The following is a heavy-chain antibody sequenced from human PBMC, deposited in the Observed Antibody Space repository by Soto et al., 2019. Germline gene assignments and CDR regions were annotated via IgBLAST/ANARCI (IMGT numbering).Heavy chain of an antibody. Sequence: QVQLVQSGAEVKKPGASVKVSCKASGYTFTSYGISWVRQAPGQGLEWMGWISAYNGNTNYAQKLQGRVTMTTDTSKSTGYMELRSGSSDGTTVYYCARVILATVTTTYWYFDLWGRGTLVTVSS. CDR1: GYTFTSYG. CDR2: ISAYNGNT. CDR3: ARVILATVTTTYWYFDL. V-gene: IGHV1-18*01. J-gene: IGHJ2*01. D-gene: IGHD4-17*01.